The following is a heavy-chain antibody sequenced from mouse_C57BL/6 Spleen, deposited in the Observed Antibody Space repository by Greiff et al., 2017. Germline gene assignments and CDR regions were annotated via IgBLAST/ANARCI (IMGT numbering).Heavy chain of an antibody. Sequence: QVQLQQPGAELVKPGASVKMSCKASGYTFTSYWLTWLKQRPGQGLEWIGDIYPGSGSTNYNETFKSKATLTVDTSSSTAYMQLSRLTSEDSAVYYGARGGHYGYDEGDYWGQGTTLTVSS. V-gene: IGHV1-55*01. CDR3: ARGGHYGYDEGDY. CDR2: IYPGSGST. D-gene: IGHD2-2*01. J-gene: IGHJ2*01. CDR1: GYTFTSYW.